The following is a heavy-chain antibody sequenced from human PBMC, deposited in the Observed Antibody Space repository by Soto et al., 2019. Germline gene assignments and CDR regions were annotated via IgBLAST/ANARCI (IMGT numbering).Heavy chain of an antibody. J-gene: IGHJ4*02. CDR3: ASQAGSYDSSGYYSLDY. D-gene: IGHD3-22*01. V-gene: IGHV3-66*04. CDR1: GFTVSSNY. Sequence: GGSLRLSCAASGFTVSSNYMSWVRQAPGKGLEWVSVIYSGGSTYYADSVKGSFTIARHNSKNTLYLQMNSLRAEDTAVYYCASQAGSYDSSGYYSLDYWGQGTLVTVSS. CDR2: IYSGGST.